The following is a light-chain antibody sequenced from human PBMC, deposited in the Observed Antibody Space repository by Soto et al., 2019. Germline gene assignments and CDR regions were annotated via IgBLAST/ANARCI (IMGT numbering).Light chain of an antibody. J-gene: IGKJ1*01. CDR2: AAS. CDR3: QHYNSYSEA. Sequence: DIQMTQSPSSLSASVGARVTITCRASQSISSYLNWYQQKPGKAPKLLIYAASSLQSGVPSRFSGSGSGTEGTITISSLQPDDFATYDCQHYNSYSEAFGQGTKVDIK. CDR1: QSISSY. V-gene: IGKV1-39*01.